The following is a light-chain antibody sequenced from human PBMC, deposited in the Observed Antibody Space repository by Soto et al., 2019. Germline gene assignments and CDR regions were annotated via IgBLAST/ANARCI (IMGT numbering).Light chain of an antibody. V-gene: IGKV3-11*01. CDR2: DAS. J-gene: IGKJ2*01. CDR3: QQRSNWPRT. Sequence: EIVLTQSPATLSLSPGERATLSCRASQSVSSSLGWYQQIPGQAPRLLIYDASNRATCIPARFSGSGSGTDFTLTICSLEPEDFAVYYCQQRSNWPRTFSQGTKLEIK. CDR1: QSVSSS.